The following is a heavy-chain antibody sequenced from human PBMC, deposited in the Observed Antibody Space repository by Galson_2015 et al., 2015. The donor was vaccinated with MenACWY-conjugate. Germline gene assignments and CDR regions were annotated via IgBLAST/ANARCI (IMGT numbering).Heavy chain of an antibody. CDR1: GFSVTGTC. CDR2: ADRVGAT. D-gene: IGHD2-8*01. CDR3: SRGYDWCSYFRA. Sequence: SLLPSCAGSGFSVTGTCLSCVRQAPGNGPVGIAMADRVGATIYADSVRGRFTVSMDNFKNTVILQMNSLRAEDTAVYRCSRGYDWCSYFRAWGQGAQVTVSS. V-gene: IGHV3-53*01. J-gene: IGHJ5*02.